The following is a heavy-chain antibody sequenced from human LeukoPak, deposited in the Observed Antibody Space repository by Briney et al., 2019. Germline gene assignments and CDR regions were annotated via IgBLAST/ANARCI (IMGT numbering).Heavy chain of an antibody. Sequence: ASVKVSCKASGYTFTGYYMHWVRQAPGQGLEWMGWINPNSGGTNYAQKLQGRVTMTRDTPISTAYMELSRLRSDDTAVYYCARVPHYDSSGFIDYWGQGTLVTVSS. D-gene: IGHD3-22*01. V-gene: IGHV1-2*02. CDR3: ARVPHYDSSGFIDY. CDR1: GYTFTGYY. J-gene: IGHJ4*02. CDR2: INPNSGGT.